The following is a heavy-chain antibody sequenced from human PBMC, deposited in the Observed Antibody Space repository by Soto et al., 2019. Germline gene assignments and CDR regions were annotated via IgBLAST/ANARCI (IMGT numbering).Heavy chain of an antibody. D-gene: IGHD2-2*01. CDR3: AGVWDIVVVPAAFFKAYGMDV. Sequence: AASVKVSCKASGYTFTSYYMHWVRQAPGQGLEWMGIINPSGGSTSYAQKFQGRVTMTRDTSTSTVYMKLSSLRSEDTAENNCAGVWDIVVVPAAFFKAYGMDVWGQGTTFTVSS. J-gene: IGHJ6*02. V-gene: IGHV1-46*01. CDR1: GYTFTSYY. CDR2: INPSGGST.